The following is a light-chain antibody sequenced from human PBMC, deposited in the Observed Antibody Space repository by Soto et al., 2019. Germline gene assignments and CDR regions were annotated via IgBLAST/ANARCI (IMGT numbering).Light chain of an antibody. CDR1: QSITTF. CDR2: DAS. V-gene: IGKV1-5*01. Sequence: DIQMTQSPSTLSASIGDRVTITCRASQSITTFLAWYLQKPGKAPQILIYDASKLEPGVPSRLSGGGSGTEFTLTISSLQPDDVATYYCQRYNSDPTFGQGTKVDIK. CDR3: QRYNSDPT. J-gene: IGKJ1*01.